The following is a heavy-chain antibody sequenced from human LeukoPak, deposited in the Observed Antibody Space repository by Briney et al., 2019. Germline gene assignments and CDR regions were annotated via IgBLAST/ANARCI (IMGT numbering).Heavy chain of an antibody. CDR3: ARTAARRFDY. CDR2: MNPNSGNT. CDR1: GYTFTSYD. D-gene: IGHD6-6*01. V-gene: IGHV1-8*01. Sequence: AASVKVSCKASGYTFTSYDINWVRQATGQGLEWMGWMNPNSGNTGYAQKFQGRVTMTRDTSTSTVYMELSSLRSDDTAVYYCARTAARRFDYWGQGTLVTVSS. J-gene: IGHJ4*02.